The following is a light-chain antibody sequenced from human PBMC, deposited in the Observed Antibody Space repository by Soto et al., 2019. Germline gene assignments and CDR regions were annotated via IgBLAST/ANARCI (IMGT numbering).Light chain of an antibody. CDR2: DTD. Sequence: QAVLTQEPSVTVSPGGTVTLTCGSTTGPVTSGHYPYWLQQKPGQAPTTLIYDTDNKNSWTPARFAGSILGGKAVLTLSGAQPEDEADYYCLLSYSGTRVLFGAGTKLTVL. CDR1: TGPVTSGHY. CDR3: LLSYSGTRVL. J-gene: IGLJ2*01. V-gene: IGLV7-46*01.